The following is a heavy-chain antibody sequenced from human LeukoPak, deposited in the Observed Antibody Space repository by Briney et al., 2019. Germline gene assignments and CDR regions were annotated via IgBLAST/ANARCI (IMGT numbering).Heavy chain of an antibody. CDR3: ARDSLGMYDFWSGYYQGNWFDP. CDR2: INTNSGNP. CDR1: GYTFTSYA. D-gene: IGHD3-3*01. V-gene: IGHV7-4-1*02. Sequence: ALVKVSCKASGYTFTSYAMNWVRQARGQGLEWMGWINTNSGNPTYAQGFTGRFVFSLDTSVSTAYLQISSLKAEDTAVYYCARDSLGMYDFWSGYYQGNWFDPWGQGTLVTVSS. J-gene: IGHJ5*02.